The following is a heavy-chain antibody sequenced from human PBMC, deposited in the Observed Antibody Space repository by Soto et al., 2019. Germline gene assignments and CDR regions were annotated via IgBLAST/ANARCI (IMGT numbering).Heavy chain of an antibody. CDR1: EFTFRSDA. J-gene: IGHJ3*02. V-gene: IGHV3-30-3*01. CDR2: ISYDGSNE. D-gene: IGHD2-21*02. CDR3: ARPLPYFGVDCYDAFDI. Sequence: QVQLVESGGGVVQPGRSLRLSCAASEFTFRSDAMHWVRQAAGKGLECVAVISYDGSNEYYADYVKGRFTIFRDNSKNPMYLQMSSRGAAEKSVYYCARPLPYFGVDCYDAFDIWGRGPMVTVAA.